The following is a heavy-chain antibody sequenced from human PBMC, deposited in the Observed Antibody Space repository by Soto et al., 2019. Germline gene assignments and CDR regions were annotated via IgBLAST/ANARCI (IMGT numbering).Heavy chain of an antibody. V-gene: IGHV1-2*04. J-gene: IGHJ6*02. D-gene: IGHD4-4*01. CDR2: INPNSGGT. CDR3: ARDGLKGTTVHYYYYYGMDV. CDR1: GYTFTGYY. Sequence: ASVKVSCKASGYTFTGYYMHWVRQAPGQGLEWMGWINPNSGGTNYAQKFQGWVTMTRDTSISTAYMELSRLRSDDTAVYYCARDGLKGTTVHYYYYYGMDVWGQGTTVNVSS.